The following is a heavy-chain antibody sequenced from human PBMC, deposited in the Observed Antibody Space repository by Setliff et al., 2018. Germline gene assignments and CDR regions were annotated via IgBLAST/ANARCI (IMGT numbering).Heavy chain of an antibody. CDR3: ARNRVALYDAFDI. J-gene: IGHJ3*02. CDR2: IHPSNSDT. V-gene: IGHV5-51*01. CDR1: GYSFTDYW. D-gene: IGHD5-12*01. Sequence: RGESLKISCKGSGYSFTDYWIGWVRQMPGEGLEWMGIIHPSNSDTVYSPSFQGQVTISADRSITTAYLQWSSLKASDTAIYYCARNRVALYDAFDIWGQGTMVTVSS.